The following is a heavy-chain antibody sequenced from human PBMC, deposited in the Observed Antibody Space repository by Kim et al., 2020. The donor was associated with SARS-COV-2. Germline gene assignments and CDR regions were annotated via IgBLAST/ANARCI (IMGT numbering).Heavy chain of an antibody. J-gene: IGHJ5*02. CDR3: APQEGTHTA. D-gene: IGHD3-10*01. Sequence: GTANYAQKFQGRVTITADESTSTAYMELSSLRSEDTAVYYCAPQEGTHTAWGQGTLVTVSS. CDR2: GTA. V-gene: IGHV1-69*01.